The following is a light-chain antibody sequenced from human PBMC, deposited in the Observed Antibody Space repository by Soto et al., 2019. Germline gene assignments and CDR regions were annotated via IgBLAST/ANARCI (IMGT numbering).Light chain of an antibody. CDR2: ESS. J-gene: IGKJ4*01. V-gene: IGKV3-11*01. CDR3: QQRGVWPLT. CDR1: QSVGTS. Sequence: EIVFTQSPATLSLSPGERATLSCRASQSVGTSLAWYQQKSGQAPRLLFYESSNRATYIPARFSASGSGTDFTLTISGLEPEDFAVYYCQQRGVWPLTFGGGTKVDI.